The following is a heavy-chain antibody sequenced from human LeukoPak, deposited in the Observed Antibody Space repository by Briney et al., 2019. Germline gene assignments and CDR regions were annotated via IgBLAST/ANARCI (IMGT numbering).Heavy chain of an antibody. D-gene: IGHD3-22*01. CDR3: ARDFFHSSESRPFDY. CDR1: GFTFSSYA. J-gene: IGHJ4*02. CDR2: IFSRSESI. V-gene: IGHV3-21*06. Sequence: GGSLRLSCAASGFTFSSYAMSWVRQAPGKGLEWVSCIFSRSESILYADSVKGRFTISRDNAKNLLYLQMDSLRVADTAVYYCARDFFHSSESRPFDYWGQGTLVTVSS.